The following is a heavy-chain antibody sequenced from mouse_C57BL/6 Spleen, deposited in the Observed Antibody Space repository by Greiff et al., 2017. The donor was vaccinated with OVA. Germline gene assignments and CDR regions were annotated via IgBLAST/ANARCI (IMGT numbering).Heavy chain of an antibody. J-gene: IGHJ2*01. D-gene: IGHD2-4*01. V-gene: IGHV1-69*01. Sequence: QVQLQQPGAELVMPGASVKLSCKASGYTFTSYWMHWVKQRPGQGLEWIGEIDPSDSYTNYNQKFKGKSTLTVDKSSSTAYMQLSSLTSEDSAVYFCAIYDYAYYFDYWGQGTTLTVSS. CDR3: AIYDYAYYFDY. CDR2: IDPSDSYT. CDR1: GYTFTSYW.